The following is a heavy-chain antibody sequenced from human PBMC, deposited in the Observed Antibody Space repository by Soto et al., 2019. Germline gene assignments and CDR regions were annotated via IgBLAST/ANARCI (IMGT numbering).Heavy chain of an antibody. CDR2: IYYSGST. Sequence: QVQLQESGPGLVKPSETLSLTCTVSGGSVSSGSYYWSWIRQPPGKGLEWIGYIYYSGSTNYNPSLKSRVTISVDTSKNQFSLKLSSVTAADTAVYYCARVPHADYYDSSVNDGTFDYWGQGTLVTVSS. CDR3: ARVPHADYYDSSVNDGTFDY. D-gene: IGHD3-22*01. V-gene: IGHV4-61*01. CDR1: GGSVSSGSYY. J-gene: IGHJ4*02.